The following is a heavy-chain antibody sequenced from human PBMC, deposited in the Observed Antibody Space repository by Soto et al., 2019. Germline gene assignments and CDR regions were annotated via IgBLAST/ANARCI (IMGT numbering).Heavy chain of an antibody. D-gene: IGHD1-1*01. Sequence: ASVKVSCKTSGYTFTDYNLHWVRQAPGQGLEWMGSINPRNGDAVSPQKFQARVTMTRDASTTTAYMELIRLTSPDTAVYYCARHRFTSGSDYFDYWGQGTVVTVSS. CDR1: GYTFTDYN. CDR2: INPRNGDA. J-gene: IGHJ4*02. V-gene: IGHV1-2*02. CDR3: ARHRFTSGSDYFDY.